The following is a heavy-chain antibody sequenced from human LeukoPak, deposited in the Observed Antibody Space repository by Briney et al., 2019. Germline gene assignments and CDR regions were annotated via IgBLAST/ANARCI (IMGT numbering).Heavy chain of an antibody. CDR1: GFTFSDYY. V-gene: IGHV3-11*01. J-gene: IGHJ4*02. CDR3: AKDIAPYDSSGYYSAFDY. D-gene: IGHD3-22*01. Sequence: GGSLRLSCAASGFTFSDYYMSWIRQAPGKGLEWVSYISSSGSTIYYADSVRGRFTISRDNSKNSLYLQMNSLRAEDTALYYCAKDIAPYDSSGYYSAFDYWGQGTLVTVSS. CDR2: ISSSGSTI.